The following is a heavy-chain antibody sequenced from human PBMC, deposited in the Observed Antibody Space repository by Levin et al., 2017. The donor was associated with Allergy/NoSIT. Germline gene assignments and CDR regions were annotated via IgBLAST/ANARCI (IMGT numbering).Heavy chain of an antibody. J-gene: IGHJ4*02. V-gene: IGHV3-21*01. D-gene: IGHD6-19*01. Sequence: LSLTCAASGFTFSNYAMNWVRQAPGKGLEWVSSISTSSNYIYYADSVKGRFTISRDNAKNSLYLQMNSLGAEDTAVYYCARTPGGVVAGQLWGPGTLVTVSS. CDR1: GFTFSNYA. CDR3: ARTPGGVVAGQL. CDR2: ISTSSNYI.